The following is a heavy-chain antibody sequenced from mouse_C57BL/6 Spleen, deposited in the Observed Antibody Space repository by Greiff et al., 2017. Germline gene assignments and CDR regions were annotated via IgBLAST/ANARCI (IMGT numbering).Heavy chain of an antibody. J-gene: IGHJ3*01. CDR2: ISYDDSN. CDR3: ARSGYDDKWFAY. Sequence: VQLKQSGPGLVKPSQSLSLTCSVTGYSITSGYYWNWIRHFPGNKLEWMGYISYDDSNNYNPSLKNRISITRDTSKNQFFLKLSCVTTEDTATYYCARSGYDDKWFAYWGQGTLVTVSA. CDR1: GYSITSGYY. V-gene: IGHV3-6*01. D-gene: IGHD2-2*01.